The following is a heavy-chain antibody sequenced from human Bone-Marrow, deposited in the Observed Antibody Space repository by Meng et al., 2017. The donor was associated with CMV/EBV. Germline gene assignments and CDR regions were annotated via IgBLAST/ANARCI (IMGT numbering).Heavy chain of an antibody. V-gene: IGHV3-20*04. CDR1: GFTFDDYG. D-gene: IGHD2-2*01. J-gene: IGHJ5*02. Sequence: GGSLRLSCAASGFTFDDYGMSWVRQAPGKGLEWVSGINWNGGSTGYADFVKGRFTISRDNAKNSLYLQMNSPRAEDTALYYCARGGEEYAPSWGDWFDPWGQGNRVTGSS. CDR3: ARGGEEYAPSWGDWFDP. CDR2: INWNGGST.